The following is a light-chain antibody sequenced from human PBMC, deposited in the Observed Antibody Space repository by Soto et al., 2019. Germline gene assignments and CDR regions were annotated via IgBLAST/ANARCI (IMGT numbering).Light chain of an antibody. CDR1: QGIGDT. V-gene: IGKV3-20*01. J-gene: IGKJ5*01. CDR2: GIS. Sequence: EVVMTQSPATLSVSPGEGVTLSCRASQGIGDTLAWYQHKPGQTPRLLIHGISNRATGVPDRFSGSGSGTDFTLTISRLEPEDFAVYYCQQYGSFFGQGTRLEIK. CDR3: QQYGSF.